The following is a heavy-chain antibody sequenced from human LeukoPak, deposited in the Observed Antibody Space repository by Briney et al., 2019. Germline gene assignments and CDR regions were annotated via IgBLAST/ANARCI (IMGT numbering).Heavy chain of an antibody. Sequence: ASVKVSCKASGYTFTDFYLHWVRQAPGQGLEWMGCINPNSGDTNYAQKFQARVTMTRDTSINTAYMELSGLKSDDTAVYFCARENPGVPFDYWGQGTLVTVSS. J-gene: IGHJ4*02. CDR1: GYTFTDFY. V-gene: IGHV1-2*02. CDR2: INPNSGDT. D-gene: IGHD3-3*01. CDR3: ARENPGVPFDY.